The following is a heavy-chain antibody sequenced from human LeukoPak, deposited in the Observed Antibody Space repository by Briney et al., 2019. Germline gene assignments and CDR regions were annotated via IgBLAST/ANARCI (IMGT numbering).Heavy chain of an antibody. Sequence: PGGSLRLSCAASGFTLSSYWMGWVRQAPGKGLEWVANIKQDGSEKYYVDSVKGRFTISRDNAKNSLYLQMNSLRAEDTAVYYCARGAVRGVLYYYYYGMDVWGQGTTVTVSS. D-gene: IGHD3-10*01. V-gene: IGHV3-7*01. CDR3: ARGAVRGVLYYYYYGMDV. CDR1: GFTLSSYW. J-gene: IGHJ6*02. CDR2: IKQDGSEK.